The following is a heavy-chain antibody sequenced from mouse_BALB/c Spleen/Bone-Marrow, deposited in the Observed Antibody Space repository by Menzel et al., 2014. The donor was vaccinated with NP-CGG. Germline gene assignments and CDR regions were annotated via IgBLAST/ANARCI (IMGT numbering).Heavy chain of an antibody. V-gene: IGHV2-9*02. D-gene: IGHD1-1*01. Sequence: VQLQQSGPGPVAPSQSLSITCTVSGFSLTSYGVHWVRQPPGKVLEWLGVIWAGGSTNYNSALMSRLSISKDNSKSQVFLKMNSLQTDDTAMYYCARGSYYEGAMDYWGQGTSVTVSS. CDR2: IWAGGST. J-gene: IGHJ4*01. CDR1: GFSLTSYG. CDR3: ARGSYYEGAMDY.